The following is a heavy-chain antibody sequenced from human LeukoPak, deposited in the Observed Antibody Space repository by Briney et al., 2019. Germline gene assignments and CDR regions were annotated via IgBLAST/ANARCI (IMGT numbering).Heavy chain of an antibody. CDR1: GDSISSGDYY. D-gene: IGHD3-3*01. J-gene: IGHJ6*03. V-gene: IGHV4-61*08. CDR2: IYYSGST. CDR3: ARGASYYDFWSGYYTGSSYYYMDV. Sequence: SETLSLTCTVSGDSISSGDYYWSWIRQPPGKGLEWIGYIYYSGSTNYNPSLKSRVTISVDTSKNQFSLKLSSVTAADTAVYYCARGASYYDFWSGYYTGSSYYYMDVWGKGTTVTVSS.